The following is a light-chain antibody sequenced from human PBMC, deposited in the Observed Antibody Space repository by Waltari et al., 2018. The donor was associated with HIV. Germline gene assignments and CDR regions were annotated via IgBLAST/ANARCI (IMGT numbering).Light chain of an antibody. CDR3: PNYNSGPALT. J-gene: IGKJ4*01. V-gene: IGKV1-27*01. CDR1: QGISNY. CDR2: AAS. Sequence: IQMTQSPSSLSASVGDRVTITCRASQGISNYLAWYQQKAGEVPKLLIYAASTLQSGVPSRFSCTRSGTDFTLPITSLQPEDVATYYCPNYNSGPALTFGGGTKVAIK.